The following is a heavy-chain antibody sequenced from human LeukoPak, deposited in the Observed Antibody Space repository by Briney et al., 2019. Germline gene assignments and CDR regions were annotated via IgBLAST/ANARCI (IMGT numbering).Heavy chain of an antibody. Sequence: GASVKVSCKASGGTFSSYAISWVRQAPGQGLEWMGRIIPILGIANYAQKFQGRVTITADKSTSTAYMELSSLRSEDTAVYYCATSPQPHVLQYSSSWSHYYYYYYGMDVWGQGTTVTVSS. CDR1: GGTFSSYA. CDR3: ATSPQPHVLQYSSSWSHYYYYYYGMDV. CDR2: IIPILGIA. D-gene: IGHD6-13*01. J-gene: IGHJ6*02. V-gene: IGHV1-69*04.